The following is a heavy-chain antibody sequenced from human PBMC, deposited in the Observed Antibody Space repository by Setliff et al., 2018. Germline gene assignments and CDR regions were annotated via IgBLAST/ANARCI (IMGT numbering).Heavy chain of an antibody. CDR3: SRLVRYCTTTTCQRASGAEF. J-gene: IGHJ4*02. CDR1: GYTFTNFG. V-gene: IGHV1-18*01. Sequence: ASVKVSCKASGYTFTNFGITWVRQAPGQGLEWMGYINTYNGNTNYAQKLQGRVSMTTDTSTSTAYMELRSLTSDDTAVYYCSRLVRYCTTTTCQRASGAEFWGQGTLVTVSS. CDR2: INTYNGNT. D-gene: IGHD2-8*01.